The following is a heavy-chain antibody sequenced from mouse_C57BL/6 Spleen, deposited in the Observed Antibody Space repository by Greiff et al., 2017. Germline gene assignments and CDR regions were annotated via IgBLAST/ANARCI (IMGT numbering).Heavy chain of an antibody. D-gene: IGHD1-1*01. V-gene: IGHV5-17*01. Sequence: EVMFVESGGGLVKPGGSLKLSCAASGFTFSDYGMHWVRQAPEKGLEWVAYISSGSSTIYSADTVKGRFTISRDNAKNTQFLQMTSLRSENTAMYYCARLLRYYFDYWGQGTTLTVSS. CDR1: GFTFSDYG. CDR2: ISSGSSTI. CDR3: ARLLRYYFDY. J-gene: IGHJ2*01.